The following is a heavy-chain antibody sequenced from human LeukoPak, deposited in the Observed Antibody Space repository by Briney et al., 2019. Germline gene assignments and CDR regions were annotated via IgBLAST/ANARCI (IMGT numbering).Heavy chain of an antibody. Sequence: SETLSLTCTVSGGSISSYYWSWIRQPPGKGLEWIGYIYYSGSTNYNPSLKSRVTISVNTSKNQFSLKLSSVTAADTAVYYCARGGGQWLFRPPHPFDYWGQGTLVTVSS. CDR3: ARGGGQWLFRPPHPFDY. V-gene: IGHV4-59*01. CDR1: GGSISSYY. J-gene: IGHJ4*02. CDR2: IYYSGST. D-gene: IGHD6-19*01.